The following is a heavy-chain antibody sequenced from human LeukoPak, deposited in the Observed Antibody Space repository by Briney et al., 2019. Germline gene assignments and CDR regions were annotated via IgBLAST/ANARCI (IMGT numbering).Heavy chain of an antibody. Sequence: SETLSLTCTVSGGSISSSGYYWGWIRQPPGKGLEWIGSIYYSGSTYYNPSLKSRLTISVDTSKNQFSLRLSSVTAADTAVYYCARPIKPTASTWFWFDYWGQGTLVTVSS. CDR2: IYYSGST. CDR1: GGSISSSGYY. V-gene: IGHV4-39*01. D-gene: IGHD5-18*01. J-gene: IGHJ4*02. CDR3: ARPIKPTASTWFWFDY.